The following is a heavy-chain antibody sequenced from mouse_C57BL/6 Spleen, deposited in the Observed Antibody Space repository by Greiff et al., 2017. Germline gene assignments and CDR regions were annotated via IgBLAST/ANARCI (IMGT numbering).Heavy chain of an antibody. Sequence: QVQLQQPGTELVKPGASVKLSCKASGYTFTSYWMHWVKQRPGQGLEWMGNINPSNGGTTYNEKFKSKAPLTVDKSSSTAYMQRSSLTSEESAVYYCARGGPGYWGQGTTLTVSS. CDR3: ARGGPGY. D-gene: IGHD3-3*01. J-gene: IGHJ2*01. CDR1: GYTFTSYW. V-gene: IGHV1-53*01. CDR2: INPSNGGT.